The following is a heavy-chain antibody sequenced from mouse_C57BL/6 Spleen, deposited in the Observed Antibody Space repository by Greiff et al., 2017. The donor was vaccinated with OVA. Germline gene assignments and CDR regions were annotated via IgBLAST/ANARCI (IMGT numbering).Heavy chain of an antibody. CDR3: ARWDDGYCYYAMDY. V-gene: IGHV1-55*01. J-gene: IGHJ4*01. D-gene: IGHD2-3*01. CDR2: IYPGSGST. Sequence: QVQLKQPGAELVKPGASVKMSCKASGYTFTSYWITWVKQRPGQGLEWIGDIYPGSGSTNYTEKFKSKATLTVATSSSTAYMQLSSLTSEDSAVYYCARWDDGYCYYAMDYWGQGTSVTVSS. CDR1: GYTFTSYW.